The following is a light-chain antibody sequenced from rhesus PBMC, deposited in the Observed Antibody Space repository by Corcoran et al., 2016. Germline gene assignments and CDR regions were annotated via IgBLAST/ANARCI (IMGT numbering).Light chain of an antibody. J-gene: IGKJ4*01. Sequence: DIQMTQSPSSLSASVGDRVTITCRASQDITNSLAWYQLKPGKAPKPLMYYASRLETGVPSRGSGGRSGTEYTLTITSLQPEYIATYYCQQYQYLPVTFGGGTNVEL. CDR2: YAS. V-gene: IGKV1-66*01. CDR3: QQYQYLPVT. CDR1: QDITNS.